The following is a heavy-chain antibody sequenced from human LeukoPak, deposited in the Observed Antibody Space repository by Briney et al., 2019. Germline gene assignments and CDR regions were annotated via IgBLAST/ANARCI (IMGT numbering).Heavy chain of an antibody. Sequence: GGSLRLSCAASGFTFDNYAIHWIRQAPGKGLEWVSSVNWNSGSVDYADSVKGRFTISRDNSKNTLYLQMNSLRAEDTAVYYCAKDMSAIFDYWGQGTLVTVSS. V-gene: IGHV3-9*01. CDR1: GFTFDNYA. J-gene: IGHJ4*02. CDR2: VNWNSGSV. CDR3: AKDMSAIFDY.